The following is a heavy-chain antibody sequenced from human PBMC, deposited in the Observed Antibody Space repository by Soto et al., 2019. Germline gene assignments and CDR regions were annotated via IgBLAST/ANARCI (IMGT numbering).Heavy chain of an antibody. Sequence: VQLVESGGGLIQPGGSLRLSCAVSGFTVGSNYLSWVRQAPGKGLEWVSVIYSGGSTFYADSVKGRFTISRDNSKNTLFLQMNSLTAGDMAVYYCARGDLHLDSWGQGTLVTVSS. J-gene: IGHJ4*02. CDR1: GFTVGSNY. CDR3: ARGDLHLDS. V-gene: IGHV3-53*01. CDR2: IYSGGST. D-gene: IGHD2-21*02.